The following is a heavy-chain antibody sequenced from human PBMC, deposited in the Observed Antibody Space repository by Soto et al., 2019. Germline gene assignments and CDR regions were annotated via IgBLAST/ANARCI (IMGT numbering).Heavy chain of an antibody. V-gene: IGHV1-2*02. Sequence: QVQLVQSGAEVKKPGASVKVSCKASGYTFTGYYLHWVRQAPGQGLEWMGWINPYNDATKYAQNFQGRVTMTRDPSITTVYMYLNSLRSDDTAVYYCVRDEGYSGFEFDYWGQGTLVTVFS. CDR1: GYTFTGYY. J-gene: IGHJ4*02. CDR3: VRDEGYSGFEFDY. CDR2: INPYNDAT. D-gene: IGHD5-12*01.